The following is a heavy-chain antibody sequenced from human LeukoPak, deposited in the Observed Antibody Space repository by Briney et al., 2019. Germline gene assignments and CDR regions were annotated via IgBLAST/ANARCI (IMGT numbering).Heavy chain of an antibody. V-gene: IGHV4-34*01. J-gene: IGHJ4*02. CDR3: ARGRDPY. CDR2: INHSGST. D-gene: IGHD5-24*01. CDR1: GGSFSGYY. Sequence: SETLSLTCAVYGGSFSGYYWTWIRQPPGRGLEWIGEINHSGSTNYSPSLKSRVTISVDTSKSQFSLKLNSVTAADTAMYYCARGRDPYWGQGTLVTVSS.